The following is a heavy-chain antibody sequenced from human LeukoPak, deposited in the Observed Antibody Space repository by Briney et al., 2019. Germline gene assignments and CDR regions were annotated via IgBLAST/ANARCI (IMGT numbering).Heavy chain of an antibody. CDR1: GGSVSSNAYY. J-gene: IGHJ3*01. D-gene: IGHD5-24*01. CDR3: ARLGGYNLSRNAFDL. Sequence: SETLSLTCTVSGGSVSSNAYYWGWIRQTPGKGLEWIGNAYFSGHKYYNPSLKSRVTMFLDTSKNEFSLKLSSVTAADTAVYYCARLGGYNLSRNAFDLWGRGTLVTVSS. CDR2: AYFSGHK. V-gene: IGHV4-39*01.